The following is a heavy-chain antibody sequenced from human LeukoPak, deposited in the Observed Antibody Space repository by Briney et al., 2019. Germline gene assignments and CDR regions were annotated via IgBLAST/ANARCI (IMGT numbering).Heavy chain of an antibody. J-gene: IGHJ4*02. Sequence: SETLSLTCTVSGGSISSSNYYWGWIRQPPGKRLEWIGSIYHSGSTYYNASLKSRVTISVDTSKNQFSLRLSSVTAADTAVYYCESQIGDYGDYEANFDYWGQGTLVTVSS. D-gene: IGHD4-17*01. CDR1: GGSISSSNYY. V-gene: IGHV4-39*01. CDR2: IYHSGST. CDR3: ESQIGDYGDYEANFDY.